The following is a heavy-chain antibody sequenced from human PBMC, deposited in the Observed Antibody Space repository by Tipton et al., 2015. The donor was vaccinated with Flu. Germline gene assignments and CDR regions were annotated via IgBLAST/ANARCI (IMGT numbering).Heavy chain of an antibody. D-gene: IGHD3-10*01. CDR1: GYSIASDYY. Sequence: TLSLTCSVSGYSIASDYYWGWIRQPPGKGLEWIGNLYHTGSTYYNPSLRSRVTILVDRSKNQFSLRLTSVTAADTAVYYCARSTYYYGSGSSDYWGQGTLVTVSS. V-gene: IGHV4-38-2*01. J-gene: IGHJ4*02. CDR3: ARSTYYYGSGSSDY. CDR2: LYHTGST.